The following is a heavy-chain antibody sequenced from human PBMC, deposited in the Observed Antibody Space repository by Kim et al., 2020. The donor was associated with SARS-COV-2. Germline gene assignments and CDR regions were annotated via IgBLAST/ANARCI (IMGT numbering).Heavy chain of an antibody. V-gene: IGHV3-30*18. CDR3: AKELFDTYCGGDCSPTDPYYYYYGMDV. CDR1: GFTFSSYG. J-gene: IGHJ6*02. CDR2: ISYDGSNK. D-gene: IGHD2-21*02. Sequence: GGSLRLSCAASGFTFSSYGMHWVRQAPGKGLEWVAVISYDGSNKYYADSVKGRFTISRDNSKNTLYLQMNSLRAEDTAVYYCAKELFDTYCGGDCSPTDPYYYYYGMDVWGQGTTVTVSS.